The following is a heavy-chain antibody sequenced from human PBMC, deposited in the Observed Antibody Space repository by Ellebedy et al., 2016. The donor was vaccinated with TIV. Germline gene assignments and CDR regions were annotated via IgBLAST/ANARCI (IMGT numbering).Heavy chain of an antibody. Sequence: GESLKISCTASGFTFGDYAMSWFRQAPGKGLEWVGFIRGKAYGATTEYSASVKGRFTISREDSKSVAYLQMNSLKTEDTAVYYCTRDRLNGYCDLWGRGTLVTVSS. J-gene: IGHJ2*01. V-gene: IGHV3-49*03. CDR2: IRGKAYGATT. CDR3: TRDRLNGYCDL. CDR1: GFTFGDYA.